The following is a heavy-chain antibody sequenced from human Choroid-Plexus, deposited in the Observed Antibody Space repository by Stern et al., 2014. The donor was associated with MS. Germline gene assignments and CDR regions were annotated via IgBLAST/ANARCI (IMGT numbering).Heavy chain of an antibody. V-gene: IGHV3-30*18. CDR2: ISYDGSK. D-gene: IGHD2/OR15-2a*01. J-gene: IGHJ4*02. Sequence: VQLGESGGGVVQPGRPLRLSCAASGFSFSSFGMHWVRQAPGKGLEWVALISYDGSKDYADSVKGRFAISRDNSKNTLYLQMNSLRAEDTAVYYCAKDRQYLTFFFDFLGQGSLVTVSS. CDR1: GFSFSSFG. CDR3: AKDRQYLTFFFDF.